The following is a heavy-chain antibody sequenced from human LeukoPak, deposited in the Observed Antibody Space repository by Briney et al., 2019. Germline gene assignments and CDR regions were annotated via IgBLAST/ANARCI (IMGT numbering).Heavy chain of an antibody. CDR2: ISYDGSNK. CDR1: GFTFSSYA. J-gene: IGHJ5*02. Sequence: PGRSLRLSCAASGFTFSSYAMHWVRQAPGKGLEWVAVISYDGSNKYYADSVKGRFTISRDNSKNALYLQMNSLRAEDTAVYYCAREDAINWFDPWGQGTLVTVSS. CDR3: AREDAINWFDP. V-gene: IGHV3-30*01.